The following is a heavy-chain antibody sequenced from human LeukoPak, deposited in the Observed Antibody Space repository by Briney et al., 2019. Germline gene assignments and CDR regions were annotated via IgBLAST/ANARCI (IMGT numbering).Heavy chain of an antibody. J-gene: IGHJ6*02. CDR3: GVSYYGMDV. D-gene: IGHD6-13*01. V-gene: IGHV4-59*12. Sequence: SETLSLTCTVSGGSISSYYWSWIRQPPGKGLEWIGYMYYSGSTNYNPSLKSRVTISVDTSKNQFSLKLSSVTAADTAVYYCGVSYYGMDVWGQGTTVTVSS. CDR1: GGSISSYY. CDR2: MYYSGST.